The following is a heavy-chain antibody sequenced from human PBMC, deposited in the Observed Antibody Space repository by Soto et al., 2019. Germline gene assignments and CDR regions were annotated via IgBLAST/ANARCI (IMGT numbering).Heavy chain of an antibody. CDR1: GYTFTSYA. V-gene: IGHV1-3*01. Sequence: QVQLVQSGAEVKKPGASVKVSCKASGYTFTSYAMQWVRQAPGQRLEWMGWINAGNGNTKYSQKFQGRVTITRDTSASTAYMELSSLRSEATAVYYCARDPGYSYGDNWGQGTLVTVSS. CDR3: ARDPGYSYGDN. CDR2: INAGNGNT. D-gene: IGHD5-18*01. J-gene: IGHJ4*02.